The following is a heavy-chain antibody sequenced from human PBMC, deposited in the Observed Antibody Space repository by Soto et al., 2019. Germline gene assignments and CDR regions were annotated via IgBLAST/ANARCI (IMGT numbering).Heavy chain of an antibody. J-gene: IGHJ4*02. CDR3: AKDSGDHGATTAGLGY. D-gene: IGHD4-17*01. CDR1: GFTFSSYG. Sequence: PGGSLRLSCAAYGFTFSSYGMHWVRQAPGKGLEWVAVISYDGSNKYYADSVKGRFTISRDNSKNTLYLQMNSLRAEDTAVYYCAKDSGDHGATTAGLGYWGQGTLVTVSS. V-gene: IGHV3-30*18. CDR2: ISYDGSNK.